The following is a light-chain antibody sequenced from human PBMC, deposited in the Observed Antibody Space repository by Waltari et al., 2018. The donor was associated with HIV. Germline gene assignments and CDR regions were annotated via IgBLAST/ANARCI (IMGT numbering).Light chain of an antibody. CDR2: DVS. Sequence: QSALTQPRSVSGSPGQSVTISCTGTNSDVGASKYFSWNQQHRGKAPKLMIYDVSKRAAGVPDRFSGSKSGDTASLTISGLQAEDEGDYYCCSYATRYTWVFGGGTKLTVL. V-gene: IGLV2-11*01. CDR1: NSDVGASKY. J-gene: IGLJ3*02. CDR3: CSYATRYTWV.